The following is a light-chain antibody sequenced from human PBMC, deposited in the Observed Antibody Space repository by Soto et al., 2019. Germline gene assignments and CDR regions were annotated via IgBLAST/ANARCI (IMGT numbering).Light chain of an antibody. V-gene: IGKV3D-20*02. CDR2: DAS. CDR3: LQRSKWRT. J-gene: IGKJ1*01. CDR1: QSVSSSY. Sequence: EIVLTQSPGTLSLSPGERATLSCRASQSVSSSYLAWYQQKPGQAPRLLIYDASKRATGIPARFSGSGFGTDYTLTISSLEPEDFAVYYCLQRSKWRTFGQGTKVDIK.